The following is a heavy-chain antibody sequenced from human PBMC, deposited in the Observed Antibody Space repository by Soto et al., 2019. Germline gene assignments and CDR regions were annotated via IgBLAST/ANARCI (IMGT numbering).Heavy chain of an antibody. CDR1: GGSISSGDYY. CDR2: IYYSGST. Sequence: PSETLSLTCTVSGGSISSGDYYWSWIRQPPGKGLEWIGYIYYSGSTYYNPSLKSRVTISVGTSKNQFSLKLSSVTAADTAVYYCARAGTMVRGVVQKYYFDYWGQGTLVTVSS. D-gene: IGHD3-10*01. CDR3: ARAGTMVRGVVQKYYFDY. J-gene: IGHJ4*02. V-gene: IGHV4-30-4*01.